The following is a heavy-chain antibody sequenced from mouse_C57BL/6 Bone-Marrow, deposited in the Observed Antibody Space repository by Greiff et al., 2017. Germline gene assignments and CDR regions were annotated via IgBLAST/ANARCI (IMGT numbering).Heavy chain of an antibody. Sequence: VQLQESGPGLVQPSQSLSITCTVSGFSLTSYGVHWVRQSPGKGLEWLGVIWRGGSTDYNAAFMSRLSITKDNSKSQVFFKMNSLQADDTAIYYCSKGPDYGSSPYAMDYWGQGTSVTVSS. CDR1: GFSLTSYG. CDR2: IWRGGST. V-gene: IGHV2-5*01. CDR3: SKGPDYGSSPYAMDY. J-gene: IGHJ4*01. D-gene: IGHD1-1*01.